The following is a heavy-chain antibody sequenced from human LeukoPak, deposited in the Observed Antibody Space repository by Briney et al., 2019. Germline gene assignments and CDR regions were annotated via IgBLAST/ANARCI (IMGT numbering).Heavy chain of an antibody. CDR3: ARAGTGDAFDI. D-gene: IGHD1-1*01. V-gene: IGHV4-59*01. CDR1: GGSISGYY. CDR2: IYYSGST. Sequence: SETLSLTCTVSGGSISGYYWSWIRQPPGEGLEWIGYIYYSGSTNYNPSLKSRVTISVDTSKNQFSLKLSSVTAADTAVYYCARAGTGDAFDIWGQGTMVTVSS. J-gene: IGHJ3*02.